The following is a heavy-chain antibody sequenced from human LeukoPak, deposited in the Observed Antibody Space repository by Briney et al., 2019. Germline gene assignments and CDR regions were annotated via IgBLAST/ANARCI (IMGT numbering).Heavy chain of an antibody. CDR3: AKRVSYGSGSHFDY. D-gene: IGHD3-10*01. J-gene: IGHJ4*02. Sequence: GGSLRLSCAASGFTFSNYAMSWVRQAPGRGLEGVSIVSDSGRSTYYADSVKGRFTISRDNSKNTLYLQMNSLRAEDSAIYYCAKRVSYGSGSHFDYWGQGTLVTVSS. V-gene: IGHV3-23*01. CDR2: VSDSGRST. CDR1: GFTFSNYA.